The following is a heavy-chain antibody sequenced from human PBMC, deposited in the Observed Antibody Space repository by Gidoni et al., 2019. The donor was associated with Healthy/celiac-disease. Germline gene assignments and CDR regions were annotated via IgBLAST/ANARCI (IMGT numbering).Heavy chain of an antibody. D-gene: IGHD3-3*01. Sequence: QVQLQESGPGLVKPSQTLSLTCTVSGGSISSGSYYWSWIRQPAGKGLEWIGRIYTSGSTNYNPSLKSRVTISVDTSKNQFSLKLSSVTAADTAVYYCARGDDFWSGYYPDAFDIWGQGTMVTVSS. J-gene: IGHJ3*02. CDR3: ARGDDFWSGYYPDAFDI. V-gene: IGHV4-61*02. CDR2: IYTSGST. CDR1: GGSISSGSYY.